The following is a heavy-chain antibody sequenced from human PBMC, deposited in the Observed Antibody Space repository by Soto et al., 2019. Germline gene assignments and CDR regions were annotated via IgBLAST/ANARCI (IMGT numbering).Heavy chain of an antibody. V-gene: IGHV3-23*01. Sequence: PSETLSLTCTVSGGSISSGGYYWSWVRQAPGKGLEWVSAISGSGGSTYYADSVKGRFTISRDNSKSTLYLQMNSLRAEDTAVYYCAKDLFRPPMIVPLYGGYWGQGTLVTVSS. CDR3: AKDLFRPPMIVPLYGGY. D-gene: IGHD3-22*01. J-gene: IGHJ4*02. CDR1: GGSISSGGYY. CDR2: ISGSGGST.